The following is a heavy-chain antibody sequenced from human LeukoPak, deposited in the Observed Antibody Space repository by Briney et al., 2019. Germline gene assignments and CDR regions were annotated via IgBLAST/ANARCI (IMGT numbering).Heavy chain of an antibody. D-gene: IGHD3-22*01. Sequence: SETLSLTCTVSGGSISSYYWSWIRQPPGKGLELIGYIYYSGSTNYNPSLKSRVTISVDTSNNQFSLKLRSVTAADTAVYYCARGAQGSSGYSYYYYYYMDVWGKGTTVTISS. CDR1: GGSISSYY. J-gene: IGHJ6*03. CDR3: ARGAQGSSGYSYYYYYYMDV. V-gene: IGHV4-59*01. CDR2: IYYSGST.